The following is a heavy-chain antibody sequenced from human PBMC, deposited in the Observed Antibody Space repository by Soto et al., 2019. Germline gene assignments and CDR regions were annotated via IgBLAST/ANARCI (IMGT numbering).Heavy chain of an antibody. V-gene: IGHV3-11*01. Sequence: QMQLVQSGGGLVQPGGSLTLSCKASGFTFSDYYMIWVRQTPGQGLEWVSYISDSGSTIYYADSVRARFTIFRENAANSVYLQLDGLTDGDTAFYYCARGGSGWTRGGWLGPWGQGSLVTVSS. CDR2: ISDSGSTI. D-gene: IGHD6-25*01. J-gene: IGHJ5*02. CDR1: GFTFSDYY. CDR3: ARGGSGWTRGGWLGP.